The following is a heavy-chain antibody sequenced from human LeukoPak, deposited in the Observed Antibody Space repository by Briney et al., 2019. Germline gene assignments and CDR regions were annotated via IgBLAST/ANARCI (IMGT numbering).Heavy chain of an antibody. V-gene: IGHV1-18*01. D-gene: IGHD3-3*01. CDR3: ARNVYDFWSGYLDGYYYGMDV. Sequence: ASVKVSCKASGYTFTSYGISWVRQAPGQGLEWMGWISAYNGNTNYAQKLQGRVTMTTDTSTSTAYMELRSLRSDDTAVYYCARNVYDFWSGYLDGYYYGMDVWGQGTTVTVSS. CDR1: GYTFTSYG. CDR2: ISAYNGNT. J-gene: IGHJ6*02.